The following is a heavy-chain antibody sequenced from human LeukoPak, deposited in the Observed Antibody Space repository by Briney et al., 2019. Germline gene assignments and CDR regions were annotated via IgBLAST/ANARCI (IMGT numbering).Heavy chain of an antibody. J-gene: IGHJ3*02. D-gene: IGHD2-21*01. CDR3: ARSLIADGAFDI. Sequence: GGSLRLSCAASGFTFTTYTMNWVRQAPGKGLEWVSDISSSGSYIDYADSVKGRFTISRENAKDSLFLQMSSLRAEDTAVYYCARSLIADGAFDIWGQGTMVTVSS. V-gene: IGHV3-21*01. CDR2: ISSSGSYI. CDR1: GFTFTTYT.